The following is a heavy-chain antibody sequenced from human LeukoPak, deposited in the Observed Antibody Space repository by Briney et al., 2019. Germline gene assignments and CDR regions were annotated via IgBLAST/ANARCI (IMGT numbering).Heavy chain of an antibody. CDR2: IKSKTDGGTT. D-gene: IGHD3-3*01. J-gene: IGHJ4*02. CDR1: GFTFSNAW. CDR3: TLVGFWSVSTPIDY. Sequence: GGSLRLSCAASGFTFSNAWKSWVRQAPGKGLEWVGRIKSKTDGGTTDYAAPVKGRFTISRDDSKNTLYLQMNSLKTEDTAVYYCTLVGFWSVSTPIDYWGQGTLVTVSS. V-gene: IGHV3-15*01.